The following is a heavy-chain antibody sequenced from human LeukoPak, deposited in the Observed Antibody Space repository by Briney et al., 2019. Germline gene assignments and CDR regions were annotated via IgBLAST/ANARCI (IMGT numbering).Heavy chain of an antibody. J-gene: IGHJ4*02. Sequence: GASVKVSCKASGGTFSGYAISWVRQAPGQGLEWMGGIIPIFGTANYAQKFQGRVTITADESTSTAYMELSSLRSEDTAVYYCAHDILTGYPYWGQGTLVTVSS. CDR1: GGTFSGYA. D-gene: IGHD3-9*01. CDR2: IIPIFGTA. V-gene: IGHV1-69*13. CDR3: AHDILTGYPY.